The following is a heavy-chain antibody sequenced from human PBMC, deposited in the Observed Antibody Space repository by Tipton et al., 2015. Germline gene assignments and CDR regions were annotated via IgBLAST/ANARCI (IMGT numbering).Heavy chain of an antibody. J-gene: IGHJ5*02. Sequence: GLVKPSGTLSLICTVSGVSISNYYWTWIRLLPGKGLEFIGYIDYIGGSSYNPSLKSRVTISRDTSKNQISLKVPSATAADTAVYYCARRVSANWFDLWGQGPLVTVSS. CDR1: GVSISNYY. D-gene: IGHD2/OR15-2a*01. CDR2: IDYIGGS. CDR3: ARRVSANWFDL. V-gene: IGHV4-59*01.